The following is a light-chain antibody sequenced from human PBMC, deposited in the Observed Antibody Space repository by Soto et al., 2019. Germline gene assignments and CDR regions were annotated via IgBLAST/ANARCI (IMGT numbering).Light chain of an antibody. CDR1: NSDVGTYNY. V-gene: IGLV2-11*01. CDR2: DVN. J-gene: IGLJ1*01. Sequence: QSVLAQPPSASGSPGQSVTITCTGTNSDVGTYNYVSWYQHHPGKAPKFLIYDVNKRPSGVPDRFSGSKSGNTASLTISGLQAEDESDYYCCSYAGSYTYVFGTGTKLTVL. CDR3: CSYAGSYTYV.